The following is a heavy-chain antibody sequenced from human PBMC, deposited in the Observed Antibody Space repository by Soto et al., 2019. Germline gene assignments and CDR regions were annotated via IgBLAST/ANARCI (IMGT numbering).Heavy chain of an antibody. Sequence: ASVKVSCKASGGTFSSYAISWVRQAPGQGLEWMGGIIAYFGNTNYAQKLQGRVTMTTDASTSTAYMELRSLRSDDTAVYYCARDLDDYVWGSYPSPDAFDIWGQGTMVTVSS. J-gene: IGHJ3*02. CDR1: GGTFSSYA. CDR3: ARDLDDYVWGSYPSPDAFDI. CDR2: IIAYFGNT. V-gene: IGHV1-18*01. D-gene: IGHD3-16*02.